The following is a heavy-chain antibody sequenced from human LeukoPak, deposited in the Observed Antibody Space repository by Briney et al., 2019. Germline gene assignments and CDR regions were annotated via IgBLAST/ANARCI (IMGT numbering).Heavy chain of an antibody. D-gene: IGHD6-19*01. Sequence: ASVKVSCKVSGYTLTELSMHWVRQAPGKGLEWMGGFDPEDGETIYAQKFQGRVTMTEDTSTDTAYMELSSLRSEDTAVYYCATSWVVAGIGTYYGIDVWGKGTTVTVSS. J-gene: IGHJ6*04. V-gene: IGHV1-24*01. CDR3: ATSWVVAGIGTYYGIDV. CDR2: FDPEDGET. CDR1: GYTLTELS.